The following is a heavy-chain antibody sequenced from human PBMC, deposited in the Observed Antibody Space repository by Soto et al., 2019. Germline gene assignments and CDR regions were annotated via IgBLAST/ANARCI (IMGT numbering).Heavy chain of an antibody. CDR1: GGSISSYY. Sequence: SETLSLTCTVSGGSISSYYWSWIRQPPGKGLEWIGYIYYSGSTNYNPPLQSRVTISVDTSKNQFSLKLSSVTAADTAVFYWARHPHYYYFGMDGLGQGTTVTVSS. J-gene: IGHJ6*02. CDR3: ARHPHYYYFGMDG. CDR2: IYYSGST. V-gene: IGHV4-59*08.